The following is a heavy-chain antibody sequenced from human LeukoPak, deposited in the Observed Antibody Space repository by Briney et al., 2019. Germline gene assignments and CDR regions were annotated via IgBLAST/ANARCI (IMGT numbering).Heavy chain of an antibody. J-gene: IGHJ4*02. V-gene: IGHV4-34*01. D-gene: IGHD6-6*01. Sequence: SETLSLNCAVYGGSFSGYYWSWIRQPPGKGPEWIGEINHSGSTNHNPSLKSRVTISVDASKNQFSLKLSSVTAADTSVYYCARAGGRVGSSLDFDYWGQGTPVTVS. CDR2: INHSGST. CDR3: ARAGGRVGSSLDFDY. CDR1: GGSFSGYY.